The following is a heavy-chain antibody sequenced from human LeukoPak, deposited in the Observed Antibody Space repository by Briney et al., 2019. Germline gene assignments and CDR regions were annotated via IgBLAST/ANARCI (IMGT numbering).Heavy chain of an antibody. V-gene: IGHV3-11*05. J-gene: IGHJ4*02. CDR3: ARDLAIYSGYGPYDY. D-gene: IGHD5-12*01. Sequence: PGGSLRLSCAASGFSFSDYYMLCIRQAPGKGLEWVSFLSPDSAYTNSADSVKGRFTISRDNAKKSLFLQMHSLRAEDTAVYYCARDLAIYSGYGPYDYWGQGTLVTVSS. CDR2: LSPDSAYT. CDR1: GFSFSDYY.